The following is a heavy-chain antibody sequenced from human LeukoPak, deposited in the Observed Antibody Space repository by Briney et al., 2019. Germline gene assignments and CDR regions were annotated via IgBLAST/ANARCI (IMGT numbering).Heavy chain of an antibody. Sequence: SETLSLTCAVSGGSISSSNWWSWARQPPGKGLEWIGSIYYSGSTYYNPSLKSRVTISVDTSKNQFSLKLSSVTAADTAVYYCARSYYYDSSGPTMGYWGQGTLVTVSS. CDR2: IYYSGST. CDR1: GGSISSSNW. J-gene: IGHJ4*02. V-gene: IGHV4-4*02. D-gene: IGHD3-22*01. CDR3: ARSYYYDSSGPTMGY.